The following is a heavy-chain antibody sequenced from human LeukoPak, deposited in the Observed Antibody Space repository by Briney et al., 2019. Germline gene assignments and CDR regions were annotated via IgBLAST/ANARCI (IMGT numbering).Heavy chain of an antibody. J-gene: IGHJ6*02. Sequence: ASVKVSCKASGGTFSSYAISWVRQAPGQGLEWMGGIIPIFGTANYAQKFQGRVTITADESTSTAYMELSSLRSEDTAVYYCARNPYCSSTSCYKGSYYYGMDVWGQGTTVTVSS. V-gene: IGHV1-69*13. CDR3: ARNPYCSSTSCYKGSYYYGMDV. D-gene: IGHD2-2*02. CDR2: IIPIFGTA. CDR1: GGTFSSYA.